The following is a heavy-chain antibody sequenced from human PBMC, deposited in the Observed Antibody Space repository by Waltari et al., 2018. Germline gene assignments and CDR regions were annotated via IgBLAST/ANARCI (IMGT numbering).Heavy chain of an antibody. D-gene: IGHD6-19*01. CDR3: ARVNPGIAVAGTDS. J-gene: IGHJ4*02. V-gene: IGHV7-4-1*02. Sequence: QVQLVQSGSELKKPGASVKVSCKASGYTSIKYPMNWVRQAPAHGLEWMGWITTNTGNPTYAQGFRGRFVLSSDTSVSTAYLEISSLEAEDTAVYYCARVNPGIAVAGTDSWGQGTLVTVSS. CDR2: ITTNTGNP. CDR1: GYTSIKYP.